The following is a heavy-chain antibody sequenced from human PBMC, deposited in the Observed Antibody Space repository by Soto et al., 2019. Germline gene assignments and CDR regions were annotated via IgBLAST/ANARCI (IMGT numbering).Heavy chain of an antibody. D-gene: IGHD3-10*01. CDR3: AREDLPRGQWFAGAFDI. CDR1: GFTFSSYA. Sequence: HPGGSLRLSCAASGFTFSSYAMHWVRQAPGKGLEWVAVISYDGSNKYYADSVKGRFTISRDNSKNTLYLQMNSLRAEDTAVYYCAREDLPRGQWFAGAFDIWGQGTMVTVSS. V-gene: IGHV3-30-3*01. CDR2: ISYDGSNK. J-gene: IGHJ3*02.